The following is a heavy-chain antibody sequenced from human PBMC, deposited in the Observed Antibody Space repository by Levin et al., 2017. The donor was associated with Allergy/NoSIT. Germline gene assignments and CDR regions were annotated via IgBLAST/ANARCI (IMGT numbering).Heavy chain of an antibody. J-gene: IGHJ4*02. D-gene: IGHD1-26*01. V-gene: IGHV3-33*01. CDR1: GFTFSSFG. Sequence: GESLKISCAASGFTFSSFGMHWVRQAPGKGLEWVAFIWFDGSNKNYEDSVKGRFTISRDNSKNTLYLQMNSLTAEDTAVYYCARDLGSSRWVDYWGQGTLVTVSS. CDR3: ARDLGSSRWVDY. CDR2: IWFDGSNK.